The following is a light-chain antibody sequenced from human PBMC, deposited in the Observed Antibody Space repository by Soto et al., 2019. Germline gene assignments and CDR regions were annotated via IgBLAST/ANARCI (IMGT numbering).Light chain of an antibody. V-gene: IGKV3-15*01. J-gene: IGKJ1*01. CDR1: QSVSSN. CDR3: QEYDRAPCT. CDR2: GAS. Sequence: EIEMTQSPSTLSVYSGERATISCRASQSVSSNLAWYQQKPGGPPKLLLFGASTIHTGVPARFSGSGSGTHFTLTINGLLPEDVAAYYCQEYDRAPCTFGQGTKVDIK.